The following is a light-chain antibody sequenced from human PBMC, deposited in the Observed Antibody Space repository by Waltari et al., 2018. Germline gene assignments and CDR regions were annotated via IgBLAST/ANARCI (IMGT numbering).Light chain of an antibody. CDR1: QSLENTDGNTY. V-gene: IGKV2-30*01. CDR2: KFS. Sequence: DVMLTQSPLFLPVTLGQPASIPCRSTQSLENTDGNTYLDWFLQRPGQSQRLLSYKFSGRDSGVPDSFSGSGSGTNFSLKISRVEAVDVGVYYSLQAPITFGPGTRVDIK. CDR3: LQAPIT. J-gene: IGKJ3*01.